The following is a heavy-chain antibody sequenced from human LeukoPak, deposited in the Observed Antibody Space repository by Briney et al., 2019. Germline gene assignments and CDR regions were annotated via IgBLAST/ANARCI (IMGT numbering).Heavy chain of an antibody. CDR3: ARSVWGYQFDY. CDR1: GFNVSSNY. V-gene: IGHV3-53*05. Sequence: PGGSLRLSCAASGFNVSSNYMNWVRQAPGKGLEWVSILYHNGRTYYAESVKGRSTISRDDSKNTLYLQMNSLKAEDTAVYYCARSVWGYQFDYWGQGALVTVSS. J-gene: IGHJ4*02. D-gene: IGHD3-16*01. CDR2: LYHNGRT.